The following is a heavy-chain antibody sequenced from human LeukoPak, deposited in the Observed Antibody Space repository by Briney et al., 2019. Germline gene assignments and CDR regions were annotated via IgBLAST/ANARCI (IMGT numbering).Heavy chain of an antibody. CDR3: ARESESYDSSGSTFDY. CDR1: GFTFSSYA. CDR2: IMYDGSNK. V-gene: IGHV3-30*02. D-gene: IGHD3-22*01. J-gene: IGHJ4*02. Sequence: GGSLRLSCAASGFTFSSYAMHWVRQTPGKGLEWVAFIMYDGSNKYYADSVKGRFTISRDNSKNTLYLQMKSLRAEDTAVYSCARESESYDSSGSTFDYWGQGTLVTVSS.